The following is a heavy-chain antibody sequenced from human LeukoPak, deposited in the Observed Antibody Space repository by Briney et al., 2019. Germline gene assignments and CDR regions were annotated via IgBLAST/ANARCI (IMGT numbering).Heavy chain of an antibody. D-gene: IGHD1-26*01. CDR1: GFTFKHAW. CDR2: IKSTTNGGTT. Sequence: GGSLRLSCAASGFTFKHAWMSWVRQAPGKGLEWVGRIKSTTNGGTTDYAAPVKGRFTISRDDSKNTLYLQMNSLKTEDTAVYYCTWVGARYYFDYWGQGTLVTVSS. CDR3: TWVGARYYFDY. V-gene: IGHV3-15*01. J-gene: IGHJ4*02.